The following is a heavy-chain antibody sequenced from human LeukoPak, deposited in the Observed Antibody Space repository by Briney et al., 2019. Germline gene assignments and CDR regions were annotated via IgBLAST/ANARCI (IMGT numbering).Heavy chain of an antibody. CDR3: AKKMDDAFDI. V-gene: IGHV3-21*01. D-gene: IGHD5-24*01. CDR1: GFTFSRYS. J-gene: IGHJ3*02. CDR2: ISSSSAYI. Sequence: GGSLRLSCAASGFTFSRYSMNWVRQAPGKGLEWVAFISSSSAYISYADSVKGRFTISRDNAKNSLYLQMNNLRAEDTAVYYCAKKMDDAFDIWGQGTMVTVSS.